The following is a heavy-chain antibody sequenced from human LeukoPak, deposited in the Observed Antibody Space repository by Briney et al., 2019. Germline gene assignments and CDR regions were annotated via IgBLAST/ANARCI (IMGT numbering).Heavy chain of an antibody. CDR2: IFYSGST. V-gene: IGHV4-30-4*01. CDR3: VRVTLTGTTGRGYFGY. Sequence: SQTLSLTCTVSGGSIRSGDYYWTWIRQPPGKGLEWIGYIFYSGSTDYNPSLRSRLAISVDMSKNQFSLNLTSVTAADTAVYYCVRVTLTGTTGRGYFGYWGQGTLVTVSS. CDR1: GGSIRSGDYY. J-gene: IGHJ4*02. D-gene: IGHD1-1*01.